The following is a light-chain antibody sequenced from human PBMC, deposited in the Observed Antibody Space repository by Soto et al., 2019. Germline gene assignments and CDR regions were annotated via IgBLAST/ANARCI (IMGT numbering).Light chain of an antibody. V-gene: IGKV1-39*01. CDR3: QQSSRTPRT. J-gene: IGKJ2*01. Sequence: DIQMTQSPSSLSASVGDRVTISCRASQSITTYLNWYQQRPGKAPKVLIYAASSLQSGVPSRFSGSGSGTDFTLTISSLQPEDVATYYCQQSSRTPRTFGQGTKLEIK. CDR1: QSITTY. CDR2: AAS.